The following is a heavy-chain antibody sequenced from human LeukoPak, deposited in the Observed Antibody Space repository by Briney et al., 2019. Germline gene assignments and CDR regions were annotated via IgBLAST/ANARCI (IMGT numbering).Heavy chain of an antibody. Sequence: ASVKVSCKASGYTFRSYDINWVRQATGQGLEWMGWMNPDSGNTGYAQNFQGRVTMTSNTSITTAYMELTSLRSEDTAVYYCAGGSFRGYCLDTSCYTINYWGQGTLVTVSS. V-gene: IGHV1-8*01. CDR2: MNPDSGNT. CDR1: GYTFRSYD. J-gene: IGHJ4*02. D-gene: IGHD2-2*02. CDR3: AGGSFRGYCLDTSCYTINY.